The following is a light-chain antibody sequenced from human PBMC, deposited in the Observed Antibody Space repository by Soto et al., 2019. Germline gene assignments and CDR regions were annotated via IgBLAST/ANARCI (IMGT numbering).Light chain of an antibody. CDR1: QSISSY. Sequence: IEMTQSPSSLSATVGDRVTITCRASQSISSYLNWYQQKPGKAPKRLIYAASSLQSGVPSRFSGSGSGTEFTLTISSLQPEDFATYYCLQRNSSPLTFGGGTKVDIK. J-gene: IGKJ4*01. CDR2: AAS. CDR3: LQRNSSPLT. V-gene: IGKV1-39*01.